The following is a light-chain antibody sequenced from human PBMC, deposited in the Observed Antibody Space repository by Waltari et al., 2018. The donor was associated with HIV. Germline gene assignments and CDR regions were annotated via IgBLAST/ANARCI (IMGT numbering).Light chain of an antibody. Sequence: QSALTQPRSMSGSPGQSVTIPCTGTSSDVGGYNYVPWYQQHPGKAPKLMIFDVNKRPSGVPDRFSGSKSGNTASLTISGLQAEDEADYYCCSYADNYTWVFGGGTKLTVL. J-gene: IGLJ3*02. CDR3: CSYADNYTWV. V-gene: IGLV2-11*01. CDR2: DVN. CDR1: SSDVGGYNY.